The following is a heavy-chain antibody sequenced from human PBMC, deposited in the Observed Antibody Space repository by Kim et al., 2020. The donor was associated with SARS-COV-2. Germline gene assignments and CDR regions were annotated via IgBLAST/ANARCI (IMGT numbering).Heavy chain of an antibody. V-gene: IGHV3-53*04. CDR1: KFTVSKNY. CDR3: ARGLMGLDV. CDR2: IYSDGST. J-gene: IGHJ6*02. D-gene: IGHD3-16*01. Sequence: GGSLRLSRAASKFTVSKNYMTWVRQAPGKGLECVSVIYSDGSTSYADSVKGRFTISRHNSKNTLYLQMNSLRREDTAVYYCARGLMGLDVWGQGTTVTVSS.